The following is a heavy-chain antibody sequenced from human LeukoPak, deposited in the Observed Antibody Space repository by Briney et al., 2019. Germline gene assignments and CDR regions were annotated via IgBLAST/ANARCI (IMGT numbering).Heavy chain of an antibody. CDR1: GFTFSTYP. CDR3: ARDKWQILGGDY. Sequence: GGSLRLSCAASGFTFSTYPMHWFRQAPGKELEWVALVSVDGKNEYYADSVKGRFTVSRDNSRNTVYLQMNSLRAEDTAMYFCARDKWQILGGDYWGQGTLVTVSS. CDR2: VSVDGKNE. J-gene: IGHJ4*02. D-gene: IGHD3-3*01. V-gene: IGHV3-30*04.